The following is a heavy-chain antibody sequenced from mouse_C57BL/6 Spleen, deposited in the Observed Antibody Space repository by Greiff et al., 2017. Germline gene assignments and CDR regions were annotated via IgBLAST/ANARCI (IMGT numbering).Heavy chain of an antibody. CDR1: GFTFSDYY. CDR3: ARGGLYDGYPPFAY. V-gene: IGHV5-12*01. Sequence: EVQLVESGGGLVQPGGSLKLSCAASGFTFSDYYMYWVRQTPEKRLEWVAYISNGGGSTYYPDTVKGRFTISRDNAKNTPYLQMSRLKSVDTAMYYCARGGLYDGYPPFAYWGQGTLVTVSA. D-gene: IGHD2-3*01. J-gene: IGHJ3*01. CDR2: ISNGGGST.